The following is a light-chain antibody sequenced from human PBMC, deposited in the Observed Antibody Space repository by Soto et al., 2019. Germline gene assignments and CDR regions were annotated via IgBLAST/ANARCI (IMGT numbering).Light chain of an antibody. Sequence: IVMTHSPVTLSVSPCERATLSFSASQSVSSNLAWYQQSPGQAPRFLIYSASTRATGIPARFSGSGSGTDFTVTISRLQTEDIATYYCQQYDNLPPTITFGQGTRLEIK. CDR2: SAS. J-gene: IGKJ5*01. V-gene: IGKV3-15*01. CDR3: QQYDNLPPTIT. CDR1: QSVSSN.